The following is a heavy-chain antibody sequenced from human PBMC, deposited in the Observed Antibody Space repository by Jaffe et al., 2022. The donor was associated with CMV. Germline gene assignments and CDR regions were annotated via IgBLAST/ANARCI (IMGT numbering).Heavy chain of an antibody. CDR3: ARNRESYVWGSYRPNWFDP. CDR1: GGSISSSSYY. V-gene: IGHV4-39*01. D-gene: IGHD3-16*02. J-gene: IGHJ5*02. CDR2: IYYSGST. Sequence: QLQLQESGPGLVKPSETLSLTCTVSGGSISSSSYYWGWIRQPPGKGLEWIGSIYYSGSTYYNPSLKSRVTISVDTSKNQFSLKLSSVTAADTAVYYCARNRESYVWGSYRPNWFDPWGQGTLVTVSS.